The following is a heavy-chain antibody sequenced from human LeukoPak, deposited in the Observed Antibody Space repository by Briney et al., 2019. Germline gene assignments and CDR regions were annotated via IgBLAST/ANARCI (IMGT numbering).Heavy chain of an antibody. CDR2: IYYSGIT. CDR1: DDSISSYS. J-gene: IGHJ5*02. D-gene: IGHD5-18*01. CDR3: ARQDSAYTYDWFDP. V-gene: IGHV4-59*08. Sequence: PSETLSLTCSVSDDSISSYSWRWIRQPPGMGLEWIGYIYYSGITTYNPSLKSRVTISVDTSKNQFSLKLSSVTAADTAVYYCARQDSAYTYDWFDPWGQGTLVTVSS.